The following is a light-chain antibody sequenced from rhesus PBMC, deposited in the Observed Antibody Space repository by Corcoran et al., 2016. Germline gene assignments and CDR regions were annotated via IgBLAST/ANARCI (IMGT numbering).Light chain of an antibody. CDR3: QQHDNSPYS. CDR1: QGIANW. V-gene: IGKV1-69*01. Sequence: DIQMTQSPSSLSASVGDRVTITCRASQGIANWLAWYQQKPGKAPKPLIYRASNFETGVPSRFTGSGSERDVTLTISSLKPEDFATYYCQQHDNSPYSFGPGTKLEIK. CDR2: RAS. J-gene: IGKJ2*01.